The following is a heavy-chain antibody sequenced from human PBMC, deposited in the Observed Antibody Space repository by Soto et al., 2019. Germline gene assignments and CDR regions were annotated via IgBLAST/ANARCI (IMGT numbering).Heavy chain of an antibody. CDR3: ARDRGLLYRLGYYGMDV. CDR1: GFTVSSNY. J-gene: IGHJ6*02. Sequence: PGGSLRLSCAASGFTVSSNYMSWVRQAPGKGLEWVSVIYSGGSTYYADSVKGRFTISRDNYKNTLYLQMNSLRAEDTAVYYCARDRGLLYRLGYYGMDVWGQGTTVTVSS. D-gene: IGHD2-2*02. V-gene: IGHV3-53*01. CDR2: IYSGGST.